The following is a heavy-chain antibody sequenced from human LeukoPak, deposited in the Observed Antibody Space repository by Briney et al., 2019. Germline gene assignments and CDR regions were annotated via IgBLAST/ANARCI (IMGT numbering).Heavy chain of an antibody. J-gene: IGHJ4*02. Sequence: GESLKISCKGSGYSFATYWIGWVRQMPGKGLEWMGIIYPGDFDTRYSPSFQGQVTISADKSINTAYLQWSSLKASDTAMYYCARLRTYGDYAINYWGQGTLVTVSS. CDR3: ARLRTYGDYAINY. CDR1: GYSFATYW. V-gene: IGHV5-51*01. CDR2: IYPGDFDT. D-gene: IGHD4-17*01.